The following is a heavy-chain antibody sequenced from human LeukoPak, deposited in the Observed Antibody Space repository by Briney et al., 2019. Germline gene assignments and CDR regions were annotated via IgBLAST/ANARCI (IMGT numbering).Heavy chain of an antibody. CDR1: GFTFSSYA. J-gene: IGHJ4*02. CDR2: ISGSGGST. CDR3: ANILYDILPGYSDY. D-gene: IGHD3-9*01. Sequence: GGSLRLSCAASGFTFSSYAMSWVRQAPGKGLEWVSAISGSGGSTYYADSVKGRFTISRDNSKNTLYLQMNSLRAEDTAVYYCANILYDILPGYSDYWGQGTLDTVSS. V-gene: IGHV3-23*01.